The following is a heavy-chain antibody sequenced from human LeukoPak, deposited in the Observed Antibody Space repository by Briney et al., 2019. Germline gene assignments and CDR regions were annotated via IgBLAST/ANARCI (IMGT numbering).Heavy chain of an antibody. CDR1: GFTFDDYG. Sequence: GGSLRLSCAASGFTFDDYGMSWVRQAPGKGLEWVSGINWNGGSTGYADSVKGRFTISRDNSKNTLYLQMNSLRAEDTAVYYCARARPYYYYYMDVWGKGTTVTVSS. J-gene: IGHJ6*03. CDR2: INWNGGST. CDR3: ARARPYYYYYMDV. V-gene: IGHV3-20*04.